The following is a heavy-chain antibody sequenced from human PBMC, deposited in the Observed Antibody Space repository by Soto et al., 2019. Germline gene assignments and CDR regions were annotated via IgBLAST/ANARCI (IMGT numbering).Heavy chain of an antibody. Sequence: GGSLRLSCAASGFTFSSYGMHWVRQAPGKGLEWVAVIWYDGSNKYYADSVKGRFTISRDNSKNTLYLQMNSLRAEDTAVYYCAREGYSGSYFVSYWGQGTLVTVSS. D-gene: IGHD1-26*01. CDR1: GFTFSSYG. CDR3: AREGYSGSYFVSY. J-gene: IGHJ4*02. CDR2: IWYDGSNK. V-gene: IGHV3-33*01.